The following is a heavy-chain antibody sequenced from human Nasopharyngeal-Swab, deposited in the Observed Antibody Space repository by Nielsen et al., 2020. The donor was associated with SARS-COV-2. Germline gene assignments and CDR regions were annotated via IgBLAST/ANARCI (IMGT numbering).Heavy chain of an antibody. Sequence: ASVKVSCKASGYTFINYAMHWVRQAPGQRLEWMGWINAGNDNTEYSQKFQGRVTIIKDTSASTGYMELSGLRSEDTAVYYCARGGTTVTTPYFDYWGQGTLVTVSS. D-gene: IGHD4-17*01. CDR1: GYTFINYA. CDR2: INAGNDNT. CDR3: ARGGTTVTTPYFDY. J-gene: IGHJ4*02. V-gene: IGHV1-3*01.